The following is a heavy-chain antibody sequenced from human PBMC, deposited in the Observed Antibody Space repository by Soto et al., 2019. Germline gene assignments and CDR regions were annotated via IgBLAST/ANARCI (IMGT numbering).Heavy chain of an antibody. CDR2: INHSGST. J-gene: IGHJ6*02. D-gene: IGHD3-16*02. Sequence: PSETLSLACAVYGGSFSGYYWSWIRQPPGKGLEWIGEINHSGSTNYNPSLKSRVTISVDTSKNQFSLKLSSVTAADTAVYYCAGGSYRWSILRYGMDVWGQGTTVTVSS. CDR3: AGGSYRWSILRYGMDV. V-gene: IGHV4-34*01. CDR1: GGSFSGYY.